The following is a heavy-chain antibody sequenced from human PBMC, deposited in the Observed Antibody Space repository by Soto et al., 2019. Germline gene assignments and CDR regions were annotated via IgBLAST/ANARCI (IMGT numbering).Heavy chain of an antibody. CDR3: ARGITLPTPLDY. J-gene: IGHJ4*02. CDR1: GYTFTSYA. D-gene: IGHD1-20*01. CDR2: INAGNGNT. Sequence: QVQVVQSGAEEKKPGASVKVSCKASGYTFTSYAIHWVRQAPGQRLEWMGWINAGNGNTKYSQKFQGRVTITRDTSASTAYMELSSLRYEDTAVYYCARGITLPTPLDYWGQGTLVTVSS. V-gene: IGHV1-3*05.